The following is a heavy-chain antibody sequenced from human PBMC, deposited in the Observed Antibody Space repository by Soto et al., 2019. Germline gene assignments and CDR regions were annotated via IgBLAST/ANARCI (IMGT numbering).Heavy chain of an antibody. J-gene: IGHJ6*02. V-gene: IGHV3-30*18. CDR2: ISYDGSNK. CDR3: AKPLGIGELWCPYYYGMDV. Sequence: QVQLVESGGGVVQPGRSLRLSCAASGFTFSSYGMHWVRQAPGKGLEWVAVISYDGSNKYYADSVKGRFTISRDNSKNSLYLQMNSLRAEDTAVYYCAKPLGIGELWCPYYYGMDVWGQGTTVTVSS. D-gene: IGHD3-10*01. CDR1: GFTFSSYG.